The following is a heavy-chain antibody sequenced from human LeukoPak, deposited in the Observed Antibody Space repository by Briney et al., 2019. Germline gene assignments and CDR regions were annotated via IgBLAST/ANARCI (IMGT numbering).Heavy chain of an antibody. J-gene: IGHJ4*02. CDR2: IRSKANSYAT. CDR3: TYDFWSGNPPRYFDY. D-gene: IGHD3-3*01. Sequence: PGGSLRLSCAASGFTFSGSAMHWVRQASGKGLEWVGRIRSKANSYATAYAASVKGRFTISRDDSRNTAYLQMNSLKTEDTAVYYCTYDFWSGNPPRYFDYWGQGTLVTVSS. CDR1: GFTFSGSA. V-gene: IGHV3-73*01.